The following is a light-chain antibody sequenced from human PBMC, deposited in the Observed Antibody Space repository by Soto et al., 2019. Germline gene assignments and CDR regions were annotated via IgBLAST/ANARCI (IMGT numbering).Light chain of an antibody. CDR1: QGIATY. CDR2: DAS. Sequence: DIQMTQSPSSLSASVGDSVTITCKASQGIATYLTWYQQKIGEAPKVLIYDASNIPTGVPPRFCGSGYGTVVTITISNLQPEDSATYVWQQYDYDSDVTFGGGTKVEI. CDR3: QQYDYDSDVT. V-gene: IGKV1-33*01. J-gene: IGKJ4*01.